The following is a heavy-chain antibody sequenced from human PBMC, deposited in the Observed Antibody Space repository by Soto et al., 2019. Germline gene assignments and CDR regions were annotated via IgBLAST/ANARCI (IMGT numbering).Heavy chain of an antibody. J-gene: IGHJ4*02. D-gene: IGHD4-17*01. CDR2: INPSGGNT. CDR1: GYTFISYY. CDR3: ARLAAVTPPYYFDY. V-gene: IGHV1-46*01. Sequence: ASVKVSCKASGYTFISYYIHWVRQAPGQGLEWMGVINPSGGNTVYAQKFQGRVTMTRDTSTSTVYMELSSLRFEDTAVYYCARLAAVTPPYYFDYWGQGTQVTVSS.